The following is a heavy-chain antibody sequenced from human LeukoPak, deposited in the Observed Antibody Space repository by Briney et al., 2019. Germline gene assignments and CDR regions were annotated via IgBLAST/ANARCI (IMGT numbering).Heavy chain of an antibody. CDR1: GGTFSSYA. Sequence: ASVKVSCKASGGTFSSYAISWVRQAPGQGLEWLGWISPYNGNTKYAQKIQGRATMITDISTSTAYLELRSLTSDDTAVYYCARGEYDLLGDYWGQGTLVTVSS. D-gene: IGHD3-10*01. CDR2: ISPYNGNT. J-gene: IGHJ4*02. CDR3: ARGEYDLLGDY. V-gene: IGHV1-18*01.